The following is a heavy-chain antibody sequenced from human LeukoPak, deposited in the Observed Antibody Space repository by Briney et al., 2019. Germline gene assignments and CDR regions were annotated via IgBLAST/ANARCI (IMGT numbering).Heavy chain of an antibody. V-gene: IGHV1-69*04. D-gene: IGHD6-13*01. CDR1: GGTFSSYA. J-gene: IGHJ6*03. Sequence: SVKVSCKASGGTFSSYAISWVRQAPGQGLEWMGRIIPILGIANYAQKFQGRVTITADKSTSTAYMELSSLRSEDTAVYYCASVREQLVRYYYYYMDVWGKGTTVTVSS. CDR3: ASVREQLVRYYYYYMDV. CDR2: IIPILGIA.